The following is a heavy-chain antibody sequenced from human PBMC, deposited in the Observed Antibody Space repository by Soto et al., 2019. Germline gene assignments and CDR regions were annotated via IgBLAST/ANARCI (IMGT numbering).Heavy chain of an antibody. J-gene: IGHJ3*02. CDR2: ISSSSSYI. Sequence: PGGSMRLSSAASGFTISSYSRNWVRQATGKGLEWVSSISSSSSYIYYADSVKGRFTISRDNAKTSLYLQMNSLRAEDTAVYYCVLVATIRPVDDAFDIWGQGTMVTVSS. CDR1: GFTISSYS. D-gene: IGHD5-12*01. CDR3: VLVATIRPVDDAFDI. V-gene: IGHV3-21*01.